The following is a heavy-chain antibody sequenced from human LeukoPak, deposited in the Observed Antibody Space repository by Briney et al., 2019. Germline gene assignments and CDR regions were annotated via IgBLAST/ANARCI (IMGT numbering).Heavy chain of an antibody. D-gene: IGHD2-15*01. V-gene: IGHV3-13*01. CDR3: TRGGRDGFDI. J-gene: IGHJ3*02. CDR1: GFTFSSYD. CDR2: IATAGDT. Sequence: GGSLRLSCAASGFTFSSYDMHWVRQPTGKGLEWVSAIATAGDTFYSGSVKGRFTISRENVKNSFYLQMNSLRVGDTALYFCTRGGRDGFDIWGQGTLVTVSS.